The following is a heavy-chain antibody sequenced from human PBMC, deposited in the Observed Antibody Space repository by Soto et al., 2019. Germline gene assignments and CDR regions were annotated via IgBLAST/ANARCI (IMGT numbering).Heavy chain of an antibody. D-gene: IGHD1-1*01. CDR3: ATAGRYRFDN. CDR2: INPDGRTI. Sequence: PGPSLRLSCTASAVSFSTSWMHWVRQAPGEGLVWVSRINPDGRTINYADSVKGRFTISRDNAKNTLYLQMNILRVEDTSVYFCATAGRYRFDNWGLGTLVTDSS. J-gene: IGHJ4*02. V-gene: IGHV3-74*01. CDR1: AVSFSTSW.